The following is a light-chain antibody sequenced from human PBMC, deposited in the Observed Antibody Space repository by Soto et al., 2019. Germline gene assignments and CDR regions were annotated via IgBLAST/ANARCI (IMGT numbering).Light chain of an antibody. V-gene: IGKV3-15*01. CDR1: QSVSSS. CDR3: QQYNNWPPVT. J-gene: IGKJ1*01. Sequence: EIVLTQSPGTLSLTPGERATLSCRASQSVSSSFLVWYKQRPGQAPRLLIYGASTRATGIPARFSGSGSGTEFTLTISSLQSEDFAVYYCQQYNNWPPVTFGQGTKVDIK. CDR2: GAS.